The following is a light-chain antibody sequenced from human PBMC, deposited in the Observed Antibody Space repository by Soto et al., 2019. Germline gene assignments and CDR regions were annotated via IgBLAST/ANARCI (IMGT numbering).Light chain of an antibody. CDR3: AAWDDSLNGHVV. CDR1: SSNIGSNT. Sequence: QLVLTQPPSASGTPGQRVTISCSGSSSNIGSNTVNWYQQLPGTAPKLFIYSNNQRPSGVPDRFSGSKSGTSASLAISGLQSEDEADYYCAAWDDSLNGHVVFGGGTKVTVL. V-gene: IGLV1-44*01. CDR2: SNN. J-gene: IGLJ2*01.